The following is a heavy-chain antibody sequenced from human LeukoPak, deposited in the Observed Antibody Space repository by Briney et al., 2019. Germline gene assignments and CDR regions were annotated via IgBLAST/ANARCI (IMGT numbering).Heavy chain of an antibody. CDR1: GFTFSSYS. V-gene: IGHV3-21*01. CDR2: ISSSSSYI. Sequence: PGGSLRLSCAASGFTFSSYSMNWVRQAPGKGLEWVSSISSSSSYIYYADSVKGRFTISRDNAKNSLYLQMNSLRPEDTAVYYCARGVAAAGTLDYWGQGTLVTVSS. J-gene: IGHJ4*02. CDR3: ARGVAAAGTLDY. D-gene: IGHD6-13*01.